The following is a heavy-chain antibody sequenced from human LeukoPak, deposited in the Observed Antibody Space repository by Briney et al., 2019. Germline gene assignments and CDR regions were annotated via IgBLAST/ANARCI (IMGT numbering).Heavy chain of an antibody. V-gene: IGHV1-2*02. J-gene: IGHJ4*02. CDR2: INPNSGGT. D-gene: IGHD3-10*01. CDR3: ARDGGHYGSGSYYIDY. CDR1: GYTFTGYY. Sequence: GASVTVSCKASGYTFTGYYMHWVGQAPGQGREGMGWINPNSGGTNYAQKLQGRVTMTRDTSISTAYMELSRLRSDDTAVYYCARDGGHYGSGSYYIDYWGQGTLVTVSS.